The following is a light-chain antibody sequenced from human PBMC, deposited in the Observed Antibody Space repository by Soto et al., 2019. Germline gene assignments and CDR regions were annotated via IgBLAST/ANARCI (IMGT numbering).Light chain of an antibody. Sequence: DIQLTQSPSFLFASVGDRVTITCRASRGISSYLAWYQQKRGKAPRLLIYAASTLQSGVPSRFSGSGSGTEFTLTISSLQPEDFATYYCQQLNSYPLTFGGGTKV. J-gene: IGKJ4*01. V-gene: IGKV1-9*01. CDR1: RGISSY. CDR2: AAS. CDR3: QQLNSYPLT.